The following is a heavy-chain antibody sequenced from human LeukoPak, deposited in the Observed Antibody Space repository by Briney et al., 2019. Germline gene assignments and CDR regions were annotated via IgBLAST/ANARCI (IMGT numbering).Heavy chain of an antibody. CDR3: ARSHHRDYNSSWFCR. D-gene: IGHD6-13*01. J-gene: IGHJ5*02. CDR2: IGCSSNTK. Sequence: GGSLRLSCAASGFIFSSYSMNWVRHAQGEGMEWDSYIGCSSNTKYDPDSVNGRFTISRDNAKNALYLQMNSLRAEDTAEYYCARSHHRDYNSSWFCRWGQGTLVTVST. CDR1: GFIFSSYS. V-gene: IGHV3-48*04.